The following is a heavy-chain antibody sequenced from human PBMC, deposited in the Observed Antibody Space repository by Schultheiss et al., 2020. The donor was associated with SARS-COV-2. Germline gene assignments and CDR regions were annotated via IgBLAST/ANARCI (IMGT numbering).Heavy chain of an antibody. CDR1: GFTVSSNY. V-gene: IGHV3-53*05. CDR3: AKDSMDRNYYYYGMDV. J-gene: IGHJ6*02. D-gene: IGHD2-2*01. Sequence: GGSLRLSCAASGFTVSSNYMSWVRQAPGKGLEWVSVIYSGGSTYYADSVKGRFTISRDNSKNTLYLQMNSLRAEDTAVYYCAKDSMDRNYYYYGMDVWGQGTTVTVSS. CDR2: IYSGGST.